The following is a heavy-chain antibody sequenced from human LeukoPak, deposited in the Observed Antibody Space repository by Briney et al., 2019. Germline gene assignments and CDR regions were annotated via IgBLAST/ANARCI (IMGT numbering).Heavy chain of an antibody. J-gene: IGHJ4*02. CDR3: ARGDWGYRDFDY. Sequence: SETLSLTCTVSGGSVSSSSYYWGWIRQPPGKGLEWIGSIYYSGSTHYNPSLQSRVTISVDTSKNHFSLKLRSVTAADAAVYYCARGDWGYRDFDYWGQGTLVTVSS. CDR1: GGSVSSSSYY. D-gene: IGHD7-27*01. V-gene: IGHV4-39*02. CDR2: IYYSGST.